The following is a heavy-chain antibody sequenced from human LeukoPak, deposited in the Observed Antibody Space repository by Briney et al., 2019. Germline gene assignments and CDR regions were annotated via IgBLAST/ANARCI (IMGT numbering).Heavy chain of an antibody. D-gene: IGHD3-16*01. CDR1: GGSISSSSYY. Sequence: SETLSLTCTVSGGSISSSSYYWGWIRQPPGKGLEWIGSIYYSGSTYYNPSLKSRVTISVDTSKNQFSLKLSSVTAADTAVYYCARVLDDAPGIYGRLGGGDYWGQGTLVTVSS. V-gene: IGHV4-39*07. CDR3: ARVLDDAPGIYGRLGGGDY. CDR2: IYYSGST. J-gene: IGHJ4*02.